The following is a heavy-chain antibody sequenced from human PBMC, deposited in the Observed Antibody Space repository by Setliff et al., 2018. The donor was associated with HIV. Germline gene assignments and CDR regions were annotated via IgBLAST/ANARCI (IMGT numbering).Heavy chain of an antibody. CDR3: AKENGYYYGSGSYYKGYFDY. CDR1: GFIFSKYS. Sequence: PGGSLRLSCAASGFIFSKYSLSWVRQTPGKGLEWVSVTSGSGTTTYYADSVKGRFTISRDNSKNTVYLQMNSLRAEDTAIYYCAKENGYYYGSGSYYKGYFDYWGQGTLVTVSS. CDR2: TSGSGTTT. D-gene: IGHD3-10*01. V-gene: IGHV3-23*01. J-gene: IGHJ4*02.